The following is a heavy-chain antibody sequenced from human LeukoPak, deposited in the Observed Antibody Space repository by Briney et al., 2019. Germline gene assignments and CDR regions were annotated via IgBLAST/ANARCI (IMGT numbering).Heavy chain of an antibody. CDR1: GLMFNTYA. Sequence: GSLRLSCAASGLMFNTYAMIWVRQAPGKGLEWVSAISGGGDSPYYADSVRGRLTIYRDNSKNQLYLQMNSLRVEDTAVYYCAKDSNYDYFDYWGQGTLVTVSS. CDR2: ISGGGDSP. J-gene: IGHJ4*02. V-gene: IGHV3-23*01. D-gene: IGHD4-11*01. CDR3: AKDSNYDYFDY.